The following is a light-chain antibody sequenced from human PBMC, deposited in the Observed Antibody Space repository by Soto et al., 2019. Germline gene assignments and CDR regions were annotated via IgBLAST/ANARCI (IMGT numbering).Light chain of an antibody. V-gene: IGKV3-15*01. Sequence: EIVLTQSPATLSVSPGERVTLSCRASQNVISDLAWYQQKPGQAPRLLVYGASTRATDAPPRFRGSGSGTEFSLTISGLQSEDFATYYCQQYRGSPRTFGQGPKVEIK. CDR2: GAS. CDR1: QNVISD. CDR3: QQYRGSPRT. J-gene: IGKJ1*01.